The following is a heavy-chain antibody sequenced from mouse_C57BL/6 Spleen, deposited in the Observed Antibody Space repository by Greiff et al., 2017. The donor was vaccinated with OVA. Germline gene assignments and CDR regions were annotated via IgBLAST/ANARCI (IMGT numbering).Heavy chain of an antibody. V-gene: IGHV1-81*01. CDR1: GYTFTSYG. CDR3: ARRDYEDAMDY. J-gene: IGHJ4*01. D-gene: IGHD2-4*01. Sequence: QVQLQQSGAELARPGASVKLSCKASGYTFTSYGISWVKQRTGQGLEWIGEIYPRSGNTYYNEKFKGKATLTADKSSSTAYMELRSLTSEDAAVYFCARRDYEDAMDYWGQGTSVTVSA. CDR2: IYPRSGNT.